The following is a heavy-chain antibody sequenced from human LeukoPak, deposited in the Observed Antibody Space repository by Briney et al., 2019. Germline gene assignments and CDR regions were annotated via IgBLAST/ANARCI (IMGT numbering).Heavy chain of an antibody. V-gene: IGHV3-48*02. CDR2: ISSGSSTI. D-gene: IGHD5-24*01. J-gene: IGHJ4*02. Sequence: GGSLRLSCAASGFTFSSYSMNWVRQAPGKGLEWVSYISSGSSTIYYADSVKGRFNIFRDNAKNSLYLQMNSLRDEDTAVYYCARVLGDGYNFIYYFDYWGQGTLVTVSS. CDR1: GFTFSSYS. CDR3: ARVLGDGYNFIYYFDY.